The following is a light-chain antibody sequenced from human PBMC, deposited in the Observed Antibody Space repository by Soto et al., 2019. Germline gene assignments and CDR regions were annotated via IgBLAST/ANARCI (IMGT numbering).Light chain of an antibody. CDR2: DAS. Sequence: EIVLTQSPATLSLSPGQRATLSCRASQSVSSYLAWYQQKPGQAPRLLIYDASNRATGVPPRFSGTGSGTDFTLTISSLEPEDFAGYYCQQRGNWPLTFGGGTKVEIK. CDR1: QSVSSY. V-gene: IGKV3-11*01. J-gene: IGKJ4*01. CDR3: QQRGNWPLT.